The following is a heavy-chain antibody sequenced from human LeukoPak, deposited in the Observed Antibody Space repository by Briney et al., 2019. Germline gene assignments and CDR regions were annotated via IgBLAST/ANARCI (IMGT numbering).Heavy chain of an antibody. D-gene: IGHD3-10*01. V-gene: IGHV1-69*05. CDR2: IIPIFGTA. Sequence: ASVKVSCKASGGTFSSYAISWVRQAPGQGLEWMGGIIPIFGTANYAQKFQGRVTITTEESTSTAYMELSSLRSEDTAVYYCARGELENYYYHMDVWGKGTTVTVSS. CDR3: ARGELENYYYHMDV. J-gene: IGHJ6*03. CDR1: GGTFSSYA.